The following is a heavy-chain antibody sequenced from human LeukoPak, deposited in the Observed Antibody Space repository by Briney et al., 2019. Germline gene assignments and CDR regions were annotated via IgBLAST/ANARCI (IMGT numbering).Heavy chain of an antibody. CDR3: AKDPDDSSGYYTH. CDR2: ISGSGGST. Sequence: AGGSLRLSCAASGFTFSSYAMSWVRQAPGKGLEWVSAISGSGGSTYYADSVKGRFTISRDNSKNTLYLQMNSLRAEDTAVYYCAKDPDDSSGYYTHWGQGTLVTVSS. D-gene: IGHD3-22*01. J-gene: IGHJ4*02. CDR1: GFTFSSYA. V-gene: IGHV3-23*01.